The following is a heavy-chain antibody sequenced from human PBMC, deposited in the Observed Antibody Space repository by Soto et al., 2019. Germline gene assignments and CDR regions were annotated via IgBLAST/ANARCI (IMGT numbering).Heavy chain of an antibody. V-gene: IGHV1-46*03. J-gene: IGHJ4*02. CDR2: INPSGGST. Sequence: ASVKVSCKASGYTFTSYYMHWVRQAPGQGLEWMGIINPSGGSTSYAQKFQGRVTMTRDTSTSTVYMELSSLRSEDTAVYYCARSDIVVVVAATHPEFDYWGQGTLVTVSS. CDR1: GYTFTSYY. CDR3: ARSDIVVVVAATHPEFDY. D-gene: IGHD2-15*01.